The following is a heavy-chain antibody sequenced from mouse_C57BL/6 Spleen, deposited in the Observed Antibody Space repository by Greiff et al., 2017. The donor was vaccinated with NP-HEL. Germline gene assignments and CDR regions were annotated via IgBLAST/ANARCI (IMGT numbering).Heavy chain of an antibody. Sequence: QVQLQQPGAELVKPGASVKMSCKASGYTFTSYWITWVKQRPGQGLEWIGDIYPGSGSTNYNEKFKSKATLTVDTSSSTAYMQLSSLTSEDSAVYYCAREEVGNYYFDYWGQGTTLTVSS. D-gene: IGHD2-1*01. CDR1: GYTFTSYW. CDR2: IYPGSGST. J-gene: IGHJ2*01. CDR3: AREEVGNYYFDY. V-gene: IGHV1-55*01.